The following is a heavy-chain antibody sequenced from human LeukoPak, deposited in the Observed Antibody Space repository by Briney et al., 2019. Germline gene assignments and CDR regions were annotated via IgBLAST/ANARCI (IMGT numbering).Heavy chain of an antibody. J-gene: IGHJ4*02. CDR1: GGSFSGYY. Sequence: PSETLSLTCAVYGGSFSGYYWSWIRQPPGKGLEWIGEINHSGSTNYNPSLKSRVTISVDTSKNQSSLKLSSVTAADTAVYYCARAIITIFGVVTVFDYWGQGTLVTVSS. CDR3: ARAIITIFGVVTVFDY. V-gene: IGHV4-34*01. CDR2: INHSGST. D-gene: IGHD3-3*01.